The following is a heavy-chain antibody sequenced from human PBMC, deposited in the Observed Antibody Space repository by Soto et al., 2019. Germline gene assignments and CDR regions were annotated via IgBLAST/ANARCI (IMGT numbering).Heavy chain of an antibody. J-gene: IGHJ4*02. V-gene: IGHV3-23*01. CDR3: AKDLAHNWHYGRYYFDY. CDR1: GFTFKNYA. CDR2: ISIAGGST. D-gene: IGHD1-7*01. Sequence: GGSLRLSCAASGFTFKNYAMTWVRQAPGKGLEWVSSISIAGGSTYYADSVKGRFTISRDNSKNTLYLQMNSLRAEDTAVYYCAKDLAHNWHYGRYYFDYWGQGTLVTVSS.